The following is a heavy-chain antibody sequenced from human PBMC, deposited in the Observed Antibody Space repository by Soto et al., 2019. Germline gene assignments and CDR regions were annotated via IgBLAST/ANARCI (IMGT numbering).Heavy chain of an antibody. J-gene: IGHJ6*02. V-gene: IGHV4-30-4*01. Sequence: SETLSLTCTVSGGSISSGDYYWSWIRQPPGKGLEWIGYIYYSGSTYYNPSLKSRVTISVDRSKNQFSLKLSSVTAADTAVYYCARGFLGGYSYVPGSYGMDVWGQGTTVTAP. CDR3: ARGFLGGYSYVPGSYGMDV. D-gene: IGHD5-18*01. CDR2: IYYSGST. CDR1: GGSISSGDYY.